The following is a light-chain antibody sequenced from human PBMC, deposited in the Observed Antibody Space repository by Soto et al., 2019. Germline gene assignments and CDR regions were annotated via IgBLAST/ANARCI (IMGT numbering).Light chain of an antibody. CDR3: QQYESTPPT. Sequence: DIVMTQSPDSLAVSLGERATINCKSSQSVLYSSNNKNYLAWYQQRPGQPPKLLIYWASTRESGVPDRFSGSWSGTDFTHTVTILQAEDVAVYYCQQYESTPPTFGQGTKLEIK. J-gene: IGKJ2*01. V-gene: IGKV4-1*01. CDR2: WAS. CDR1: QSVLYSSNNKNY.